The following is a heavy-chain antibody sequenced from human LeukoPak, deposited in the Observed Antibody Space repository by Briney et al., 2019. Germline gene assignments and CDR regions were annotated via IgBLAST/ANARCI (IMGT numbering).Heavy chain of an antibody. D-gene: IGHD3-22*01. CDR1: GGSISSYY. J-gene: IGHJ3*02. CDR3: ARGLMYSDSSGYYYFGAFDI. Sequence: SETLSLTCTVSGGSISSYYWSWIRQPPGKGLEWIGSIYYSGSTYYNPSLKSRVTISVDTSKNQFSLKLSSVTAADTAVYYCARGLMYSDSSGYYYFGAFDIWGQGTMVTVSS. CDR2: IYYSGST. V-gene: IGHV4-59*12.